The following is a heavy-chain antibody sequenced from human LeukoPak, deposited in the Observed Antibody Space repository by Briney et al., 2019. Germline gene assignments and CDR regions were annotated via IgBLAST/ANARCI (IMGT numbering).Heavy chain of an antibody. CDR3: ARVPHCDASRCYEGGLYFDY. CDR1: GGSISSSSYY. D-gene: IGHD5-12*01. Sequence: PSETLSLTCTVSGGSISSSSYYWGWIRQPPGKGLEWIGSIYYSGSTYYNPSLKSRVTISVDTSKNQFSLKLTSVTAVDTAVYFCARVPHCDASRCYEGGLYFDYWGQGILVTVSS. CDR2: IYYSGST. V-gene: IGHV4-39*01. J-gene: IGHJ4*02.